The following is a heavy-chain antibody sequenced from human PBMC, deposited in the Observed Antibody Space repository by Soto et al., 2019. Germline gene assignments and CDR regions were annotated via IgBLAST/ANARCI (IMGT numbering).Heavy chain of an antibody. CDR2: ISAYNGNT. J-gene: IGHJ5*02. D-gene: IGHD3-22*01. V-gene: IGHV1-18*01. CDR3: ARNPDPQYYYDSSGYTVGWFDP. Sequence: ASVKVSCKASGYTVTSYGISWVRQAPGQGLEWMGWISAYNGNTNYAQKLQGRVTMTTDTSTSTAYMELRSLRSDDTAVYYCARNPDPQYYYDSSGYTVGWFDPWRKGTLVTVSS. CDR1: GYTVTSYG.